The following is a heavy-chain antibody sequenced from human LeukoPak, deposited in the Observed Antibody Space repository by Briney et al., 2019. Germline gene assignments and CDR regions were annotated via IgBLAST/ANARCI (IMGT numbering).Heavy chain of an antibody. V-gene: IGHV4-39*01. D-gene: IGHD6-19*01. J-gene: IGHJ5*02. CDR1: GGSISTSDYY. CDR2: IYYRGSS. Sequence: PSETLSLTCTVSGGSISTSDYYWGWIRQPPGKGLEWIGSIYYRGSSYYNSSLKSGVTISVDTSKNQFSLKRSSVTAADTAVYYCARHRRYSSGWYDWFDPWGQGTLVTVSS. CDR3: ARHRRYSSGWYDWFDP.